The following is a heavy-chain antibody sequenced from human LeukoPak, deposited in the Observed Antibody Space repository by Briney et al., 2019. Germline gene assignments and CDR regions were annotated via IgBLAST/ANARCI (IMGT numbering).Heavy chain of an antibody. CDR1: GFTFSNYA. J-gene: IGHJ6*02. V-gene: IGHV3-33*08. Sequence: PGRSLRLSCAASGFTFSNYAMHWVRQAPGKGLEWVAVIWYDGSNKYYADSVKGRFTISRDNSKNTLYLQMNSLRVEDTAVYYCARVGCSGGSCKPYHYYGMDVWGQGTTVTVSS. CDR3: ARVGCSGGSCKPYHYYGMDV. CDR2: IWYDGSNK. D-gene: IGHD2-15*01.